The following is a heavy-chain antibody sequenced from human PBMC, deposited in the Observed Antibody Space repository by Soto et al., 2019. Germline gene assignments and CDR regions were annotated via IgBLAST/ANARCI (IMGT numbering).Heavy chain of an antibody. CDR1: GDSVSSNSAA. D-gene: IGHD6-6*01. J-gene: IGHJ4*02. CDR2: TYYRSRWYS. CDR3: ARGPSPLAY. Sequence: PSQTLSLTCAVSGDSVSSNSAAWNWIRQSPSRGLEWLGRTYYRSRWYSDYAGSVKSRITINADTSKNQFSLHLNSVTPQDTAVYYCARGPSPLAYWGRGTVVTVAS. V-gene: IGHV6-1*01.